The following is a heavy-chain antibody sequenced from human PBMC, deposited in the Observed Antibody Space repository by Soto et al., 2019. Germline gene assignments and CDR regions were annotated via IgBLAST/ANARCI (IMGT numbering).Heavy chain of an antibody. J-gene: IGHJ5*02. V-gene: IGHV4-30-2*01. CDR3: ARGPGYCSGGSCYNWFDP. D-gene: IGHD2-15*01. CDR2: IYHSGST. CDR1: GGSISSGGYS. Sequence: QLQLQESGSGLVKPSQTLSLTCAVSGGSISSGGYSWSWIRQPPGKGLEWIGYIYHSGSTYYNPSLKSRVTISVDRSKNQFSLKLSSVTAADTAVYYCARGPGYCSGGSCYNWFDPWGQGTLVTVSS.